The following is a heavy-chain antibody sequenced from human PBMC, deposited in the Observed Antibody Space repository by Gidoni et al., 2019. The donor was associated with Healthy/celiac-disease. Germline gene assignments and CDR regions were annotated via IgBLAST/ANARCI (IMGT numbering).Heavy chain of an antibody. Sequence: EVQLVQSGAEVKKPGESLKISCTGSGYSFTSYWIGWVRQMPGKGLEWMGIIYPGDSDTRYSPSIQGQVTISADKSISTAYLQWSSLKASDTAMYYCARHLVAAAGTQAFDIWGQGTMVTVSS. J-gene: IGHJ3*02. CDR1: GYSFTSYW. CDR3: ARHLVAAAGTQAFDI. V-gene: IGHV5-51*01. D-gene: IGHD6-13*01. CDR2: IYPGDSDT.